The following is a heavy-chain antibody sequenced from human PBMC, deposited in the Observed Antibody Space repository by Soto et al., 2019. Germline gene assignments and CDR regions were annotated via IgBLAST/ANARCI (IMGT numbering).Heavy chain of an antibody. CDR1: GGSISSYY. V-gene: IGHV4-4*07. CDR2: LYTSGST. D-gene: IGHD3-16*01. CDR3: ARGNSVWGTTPYYYYGMDV. Sequence: SETLSLTCTVSGGSISSYYWSWIRQPAGQGLAWIGRLYTSGSTNYNPSLKSRVSMSVDTSKNQFSLRLSTVTAADTAMYYCARGNSVWGTTPYYYYGMDVGGQGXTVTVSS. J-gene: IGHJ6*02.